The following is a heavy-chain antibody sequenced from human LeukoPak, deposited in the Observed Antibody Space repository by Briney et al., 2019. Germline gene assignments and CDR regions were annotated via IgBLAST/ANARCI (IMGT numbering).Heavy chain of an antibody. J-gene: IGHJ4*02. CDR1: GFTFNSYG. V-gene: IGHV3-30*02. CDR2: IGRDGINK. D-gene: IGHD3-22*01. CDR3: ARDVRIYYYDSSPDY. Sequence: PGGSLRLSCAASGFTFNSYGMHWVRQAPGKGLEWVAYIGRDGINKYYADSVKGRFTISRDSSKNTLHLQMNSLRAEDTAVYYCARDVRIYYYDSSPDYWGQGTLVTVSS.